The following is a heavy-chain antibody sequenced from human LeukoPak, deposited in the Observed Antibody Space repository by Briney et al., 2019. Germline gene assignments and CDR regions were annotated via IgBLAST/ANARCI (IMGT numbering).Heavy chain of an antibody. CDR3: ARFPTGIAAAGPPYLVNNDY. CDR1: GFTFSDHY. Sequence: PGGSLRLSCAASGFTFSDHYMSWIRQAPGKGLEWVSYISSSGSTIYYADSVKGRFTISRDNAKNSLYLQMNSLRAEDTAVYYCARFPTGIAAAGPPYLVNNDYWGQGTLVTVSS. CDR2: ISSSGSTI. D-gene: IGHD6-13*01. V-gene: IGHV3-11*01. J-gene: IGHJ4*02.